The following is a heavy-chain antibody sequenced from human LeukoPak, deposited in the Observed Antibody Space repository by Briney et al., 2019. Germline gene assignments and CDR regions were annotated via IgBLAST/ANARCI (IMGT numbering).Heavy chain of an antibody. D-gene: IGHD7-27*01. V-gene: IGHV3-30*02. CDR1: GFTFSNYD. CDR3: ARDSNPWGPNDY. Sequence: PGGSLRLSCAASGFTFSNYDMHWVRQAPGKGLEWVSFIRYDGSNKYYADSVKGRFTISRDNSKNTLYLQMNSLRAEDTAVYYCARDSNPWGPNDYWGQGTLVTVSS. CDR2: IRYDGSNK. J-gene: IGHJ4*02.